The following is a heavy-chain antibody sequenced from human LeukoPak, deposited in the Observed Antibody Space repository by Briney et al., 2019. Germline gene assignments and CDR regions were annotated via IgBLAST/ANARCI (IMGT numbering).Heavy chain of an antibody. CDR3: ARGLYYYDRSGYPR. CDR1: GFTFSDYA. Sequence: GGSLRLSCAASGFTFSDYAMHWVRQAPRKGLEYVSAISSNGVNTYYANSVKGRFTISRDNSKKTLYLQMGSLRAEDMAVYYCARGLYYYDRSGYPRWGQGALVTVSS. D-gene: IGHD3-22*01. CDR2: ISSNGVNT. J-gene: IGHJ4*02. V-gene: IGHV3-64*01.